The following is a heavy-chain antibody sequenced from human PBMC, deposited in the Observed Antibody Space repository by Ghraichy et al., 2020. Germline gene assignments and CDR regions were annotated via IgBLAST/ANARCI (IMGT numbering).Heavy chain of an antibody. CDR2: ISGSGGST. CDR1: GITLSSCA. CDR3: AKMPMIVVAPDAFDI. Sequence: GGSLRLSCAASGITLSSCAMSWVRQAPGKGLERVSAISGSGGSTYYADSVKGRFTISRDNSKNTLYLQMNSLRAEDTAVYYCAKMPMIVVAPDAFDIWGQGTMVTVSS. J-gene: IGHJ3*02. V-gene: IGHV3-23*01. D-gene: IGHD3-22*01.